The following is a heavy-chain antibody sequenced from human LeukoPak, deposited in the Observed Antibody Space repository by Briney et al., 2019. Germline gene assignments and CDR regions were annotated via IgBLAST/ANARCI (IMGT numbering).Heavy chain of an antibody. J-gene: IGHJ3*01. CDR2: ISSRSRTI. V-gene: IGHV3-48*04. Sequence: PGGSLRLSCAASGFTFSSYSMNWLRQAPGKGLEWVSYISSRSRTIYYADSVKGRFTISRDNAQKSLYLQINSLRGDDTALYYCVRGTRAFDVWGQGTMVTVSS. CDR1: GFTFSSYS. CDR3: VRGTRAFDV.